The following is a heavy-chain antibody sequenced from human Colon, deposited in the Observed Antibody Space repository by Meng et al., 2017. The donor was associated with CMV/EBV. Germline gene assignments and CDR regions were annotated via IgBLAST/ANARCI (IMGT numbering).Heavy chain of an antibody. Sequence: GGSLRLSCVTSGFTFSDYYMSWILQAPGKRLEWLSYINRHGGVATYYADSLKGRFTISRDNTKNSLYLEVSSLRAEDTAIYFCERSETTDALDVWGQGTMVTVSS. CDR1: GFTFSDYY. V-gene: IGHV3-11*01. CDR3: ERSETTDALDV. CDR2: INRHGGVAT. D-gene: IGHD4-17*01. J-gene: IGHJ6*02.